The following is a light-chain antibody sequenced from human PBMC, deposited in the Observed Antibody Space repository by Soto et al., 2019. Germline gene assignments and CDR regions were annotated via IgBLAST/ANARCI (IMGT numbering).Light chain of an antibody. CDR3: QQYTTSPFT. J-gene: IGKJ3*01. CDR2: GAS. CDR1: QSVGSGY. Sequence: IVLTQSPGTLSLSPGERATLSCRASQSVGSGYLAWYQQKPGQAPRLLIYGASIRATGIPDRFTGSGSGTHFTLTISRLGPEDFALYYCQQYTTSPFTFGPGTKVDVK. V-gene: IGKV3-20*01.